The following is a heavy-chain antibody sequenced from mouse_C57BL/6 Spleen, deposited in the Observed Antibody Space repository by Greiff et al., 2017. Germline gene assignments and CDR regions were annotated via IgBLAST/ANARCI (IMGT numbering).Heavy chain of an antibody. Sequence: EVMLVESEGGLVQPGSSMKLSCTASGFTFSDYYMAWVRQVPEKGLEWVANINYDGSSTYYLDSLKSRFIISRDNAKNILYLQMSSLKSEDTATYYCARESSTMGYFDVWGTGTTVTVSS. J-gene: IGHJ1*03. CDR1: GFTFSDYY. CDR3: ARESSTMGYFDV. CDR2: INYDGSST. D-gene: IGHD2-1*01. V-gene: IGHV5-16*01.